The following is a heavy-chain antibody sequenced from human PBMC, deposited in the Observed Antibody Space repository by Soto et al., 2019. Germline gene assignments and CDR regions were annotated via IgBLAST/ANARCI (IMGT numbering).Heavy chain of an antibody. CDR1: GFAFSRYE. D-gene: IGHD3-22*01. Sequence: EVQLVESGGGLVQPGGSLRLSCGTFGFAFSRYEMNWVRQAPGRGLEWVSYISSSGGITFYADSVKGRFTISRDNARNSLYLQMKSLRAEDTAVYYCARDWGNYYDNSGADALDIWGQGTMVTVSS. V-gene: IGHV3-48*03. CDR2: ISSSGGIT. J-gene: IGHJ3*02. CDR3: ARDWGNYYDNSGADALDI.